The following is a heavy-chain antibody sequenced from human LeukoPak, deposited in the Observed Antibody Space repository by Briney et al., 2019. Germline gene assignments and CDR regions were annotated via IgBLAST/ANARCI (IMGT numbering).Heavy chain of an antibody. CDR2: IYYSGST. CDR3: ARQGYYYDSSGTPGPSWYFDY. V-gene: IGHV4-59*08. D-gene: IGHD3-22*01. Sequence: SETLSLTCTVSGGYISSYYWSWIRQPPGKGLEWIGYIYYSGSTNYNPSLKSRATISVDTSKNQFSLKLSSVTAADTAVYYCARQGYYYDSSGTPGPSWYFDYWGQGTLVTVSS. CDR1: GGYISSYY. J-gene: IGHJ4*02.